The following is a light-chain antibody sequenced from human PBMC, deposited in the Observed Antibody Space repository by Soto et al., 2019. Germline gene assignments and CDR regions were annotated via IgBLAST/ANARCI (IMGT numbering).Light chain of an antibody. CDR3: QQYNNWPLT. CDR2: GAS. Sequence: DIVMTQSPASLSVSPGERVNMSCRASQSVRNNLAWYQQKPGQAPRLLIFGASTRATGTPARFSGSGSGTEFTLTISSLQSEDFAVYWCQQYNNWPLTFGPGTGLEIK. CDR1: QSVRNN. J-gene: IGKJ5*01. V-gene: IGKV3-15*01.